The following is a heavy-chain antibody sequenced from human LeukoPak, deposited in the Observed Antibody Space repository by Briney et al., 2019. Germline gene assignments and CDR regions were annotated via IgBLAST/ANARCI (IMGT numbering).Heavy chain of an antibody. CDR2: IYYSGST. V-gene: IGHV4-59*07. CDR1: GGSISSYY. D-gene: IGHD3-22*01. CDR3: ARSYDSRGYYYYGMDV. J-gene: IGHJ6*02. Sequence: PSDTLSLTCTVSGGSISSYYGGWIRQPPGKGLEWIGYIYYSGSTGYHPSLKSRVTISVDTSKNQFSLKLSSVTAAETAVYYCARSYDSRGYYYYGMDVWGQGTTVTVSS.